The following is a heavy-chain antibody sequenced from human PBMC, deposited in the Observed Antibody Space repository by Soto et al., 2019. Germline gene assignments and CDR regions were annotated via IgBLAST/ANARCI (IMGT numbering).Heavy chain of an antibody. V-gene: IGHV4-39*02. Sequence: QLQLQESGPGLVRAAETLSLTCTVSGDSIRRSTYHWAWIRQTPGKGLEWIAAIYETGTTYYNPSLKSRVTIAVDTSMNQCCLKMNSVTAADTAAYYCSREGRGVYYYGMDVWVQGTTVTVSS. D-gene: IGHD3-10*01. CDR3: SREGRGVYYYGMDV. J-gene: IGHJ6*02. CDR2: IYETGTT. CDR1: GDSIRRSTYH.